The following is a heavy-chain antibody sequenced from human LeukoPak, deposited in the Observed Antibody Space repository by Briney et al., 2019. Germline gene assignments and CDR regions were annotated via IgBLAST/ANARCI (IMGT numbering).Heavy chain of an antibody. D-gene: IGHD3-10*01. V-gene: IGHV4-34*01. CDR1: GGSISSYY. CDR2: INHSGST. CDR3: ARASYGSGSYDPDNYYYYMDV. Sequence: ASETLSLTCSVSGGSISSYYWSWIRQPPGKGLEWIGEINHSGSTNYNPSLKSRVTISVDTSKNQSSLKLSSVTAADTAVYYCARASYGSGSYDPDNYYYYMDVWGKGTTVTVSS. J-gene: IGHJ6*03.